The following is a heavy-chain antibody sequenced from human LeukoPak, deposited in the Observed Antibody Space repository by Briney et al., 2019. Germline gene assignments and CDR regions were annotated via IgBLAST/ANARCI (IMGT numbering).Heavy chain of an antibody. V-gene: IGHV3-30*09. J-gene: IGHJ4*02. CDR1: GFNFKTYA. Sequence: GGSLRLSCIVSGFNFKTYAMHWVRQAPGRGLEWVAVISFDGSNKYFADSVDGRFAISRDDSKNTMTLYLNSLRVDDTAMYYCVRGSYSSGWYWYFDYWGQGTLVTVSS. CDR2: ISFDGSNK. D-gene: IGHD6-19*01. CDR3: VRGSYSSGWYWYFDY.